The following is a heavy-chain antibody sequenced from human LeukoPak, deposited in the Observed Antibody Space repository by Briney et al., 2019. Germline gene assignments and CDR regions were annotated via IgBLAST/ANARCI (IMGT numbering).Heavy chain of an antibody. D-gene: IGHD2-15*01. CDR3: ASDALRYSSGATCYLACH. J-gene: IGHJ4*02. CDR2: ISAYNGDT. V-gene: IGHV1-18*01. CDR1: GYTFTSYC. Sequence: ASVKLSCKASGYTFTSYCISWVRQAPGQGLEWMGCISAYNGDTNYAQKLQCRVTMTTDTSTSTAYMQLRSLRSDDPAVYYCASDALRYSSGATCYLACHWGQGNLVPVSS.